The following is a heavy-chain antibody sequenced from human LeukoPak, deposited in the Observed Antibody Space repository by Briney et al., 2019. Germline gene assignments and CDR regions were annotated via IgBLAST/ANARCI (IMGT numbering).Heavy chain of an antibody. J-gene: IGHJ6*03. CDR3: AKDYEGIVVVPAAMGYYYYMDV. V-gene: IGHV3-30*04. CDR2: ISYDGSNK. CDR1: GFTFSSYA. Sequence: PGGSLRLSCAASGFTFSSYAMHWVRQAPGKGLEWVAVISYDGSNKYYADSVKGRFTISRDNSKNTLYLQMNSLRAEDTAVYYCAKDYEGIVVVPAAMGYYYYMDVWGKGTTVTVSS. D-gene: IGHD2-2*01.